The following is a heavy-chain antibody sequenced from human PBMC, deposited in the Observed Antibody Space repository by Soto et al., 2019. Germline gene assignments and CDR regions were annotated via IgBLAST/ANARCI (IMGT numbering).Heavy chain of an antibody. V-gene: IGHV4-31*03. Sequence: QVQLQESGPGLVKPSQTLSLTCSVSGASINSGNYYWSWIRQHPGRGLEWIAYIYDSGSTYYNPALKIRRIISAVPSKNQFCLKLRSVTGADTAVYYCARGIRIGDRRIWYFHLWGRGTLVNVSS. J-gene: IGHJ2*01. CDR2: IYDSGST. D-gene: IGHD2-15*01. CDR1: GASINSGNYY. CDR3: ARGIRIGDRRIWYFHL.